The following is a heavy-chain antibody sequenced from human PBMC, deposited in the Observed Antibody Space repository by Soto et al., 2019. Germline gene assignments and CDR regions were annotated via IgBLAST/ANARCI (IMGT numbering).Heavy chain of an antibody. D-gene: IGHD3-16*02. CDR1: GGSISSGDYY. J-gene: IGHJ4*02. CDR3: AGAGDDYFWGSYRPFDY. Sequence: SETVSLTCTVSGGSISSGDYYWSWIRHPAGKGLEWIGYIYYSGSTYYNPSLKSRVTISVDTSKNQFSLKLSSVTAADTAVYYCAGAGDDYFWGSYRPFDYWGQGTLVTVSS. V-gene: IGHV4-30-4*01. CDR2: IYYSGST.